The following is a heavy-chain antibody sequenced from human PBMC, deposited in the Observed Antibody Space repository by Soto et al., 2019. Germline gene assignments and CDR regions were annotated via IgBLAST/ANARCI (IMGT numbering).Heavy chain of an antibody. Sequence: GESLKISCKGSGYGFTSYWISWVRQMPGKGLEWMGRIDPSDSYTNYSPSFQGHVTISADKSISTAYLQWSSLKASDTAMYYCASQLRLAYYYGMDVWGQGTTVTVSS. D-gene: IGHD3-3*01. V-gene: IGHV5-10-1*01. CDR3: ASQLRLAYYYGMDV. J-gene: IGHJ6*02. CDR2: IDPSDSYT. CDR1: GYGFTSYW.